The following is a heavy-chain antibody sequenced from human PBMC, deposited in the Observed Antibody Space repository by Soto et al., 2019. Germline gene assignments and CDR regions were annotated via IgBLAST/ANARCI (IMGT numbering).Heavy chain of an antibody. CDR1: GGTISSSTW. V-gene: IGHV4-4*02. CDR3: GRVAGRPRDYFDY. J-gene: IGHJ4*02. Sequence: AGTLTLTCAVSGGTISSSTWWSFGREPRGKGLEGMGDSDHSGSTNYAPSLKSRVTISVDNSKNQFSLQLSSVTAEDTAVYYFGRVAGRPRDYFDYWGQGTLVTVSS. CDR2: SDHSGST. D-gene: IGHD6-6*01.